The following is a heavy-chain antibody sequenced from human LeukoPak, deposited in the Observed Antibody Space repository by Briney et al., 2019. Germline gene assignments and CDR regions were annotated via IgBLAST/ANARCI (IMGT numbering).Heavy chain of an antibody. V-gene: IGHV3-48*03. Sequence: PGGSLRLSCAASGFTFSSYEMNWVRQAPGKGLEWVSYISSSGSTIYYADSVKGRFTISRDNAKNSLYLQMNSLRAGDTAVYYCAREGRDIVVVPYYYGMDVWGKGTTVTVSS. CDR3: AREGRDIVVVPYYYGMDV. D-gene: IGHD2-2*01. J-gene: IGHJ6*04. CDR2: ISSSGSTI. CDR1: GFTFSSYE.